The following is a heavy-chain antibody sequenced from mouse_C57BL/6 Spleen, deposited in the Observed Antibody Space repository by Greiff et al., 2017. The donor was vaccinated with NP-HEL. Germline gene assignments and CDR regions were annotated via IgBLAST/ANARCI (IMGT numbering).Heavy chain of an antibody. CDR2: IYPGGGYT. D-gene: IGHD1-1*01. Sequence: VKLQESGAELVRPGTSVKMSCKASGYTFTNYWIGWAKQRPGHGLEWIGDIYPGGGYTNYNEKFKGKATLTADKSSSTAYMQFSSLTSEDSAIYYCARSRNYYGSSPYYFDYWGQGTTLTVSS. J-gene: IGHJ2*01. CDR1: GYTFTNYW. CDR3: ARSRNYYGSSPYYFDY. V-gene: IGHV1-63*01.